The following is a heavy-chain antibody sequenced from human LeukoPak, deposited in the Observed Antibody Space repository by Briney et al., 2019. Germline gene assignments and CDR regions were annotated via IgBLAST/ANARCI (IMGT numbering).Heavy chain of an antibody. CDR1: GFTFSDYY. CDR2: ISSSSSYT. J-gene: IGHJ6*02. CDR3: TRLTMATDYSGMDV. D-gene: IGHD3-10*01. Sequence: PGGSLRLSCAASGFTFSDYYMSWIRQAPGKGLEWVSYISSSSSYTNYADSVKGRFTISRDNAKNSLYLQMNSLKTEDTAVYYCTRLTMATDYSGMDVWGQGTTVTVSS. V-gene: IGHV3-11*03.